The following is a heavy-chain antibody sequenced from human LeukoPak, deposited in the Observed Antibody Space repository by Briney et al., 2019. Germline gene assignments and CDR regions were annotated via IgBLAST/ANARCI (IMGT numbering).Heavy chain of an antibody. D-gene: IGHD3-3*01. CDR2: IYYRVTS. CDR3: ASSVEGYYYYYMDV. Sequence: PSETLSLTCTVSGDSISTYYWSWIRQPPGKGLEWIGYIYYRVTSDYNPSLKSRVTISVDTSKNQFSLKLSSVTAADTAVYYCASSVEGYYYYYMDVWGRGATVTISS. J-gene: IGHJ6*03. V-gene: IGHV4-59*01. CDR1: GDSISTYY.